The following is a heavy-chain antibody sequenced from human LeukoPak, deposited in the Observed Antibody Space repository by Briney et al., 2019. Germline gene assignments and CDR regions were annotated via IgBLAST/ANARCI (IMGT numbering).Heavy chain of an antibody. V-gene: IGHV1-46*01. Sequence: ASVKVSCKASGYTFTSYYMHWVRQAPGQGLEWMGIINPSGGSTSYAQKFQGRVTMTRDTSTSTVYMELSSLRSEDTAVYYCARGLLRFLEWPSPNLDYWGQGTLVTVSS. CDR3: ARGLLRFLEWPSPNLDY. CDR1: GYTFTSYY. D-gene: IGHD3-3*01. CDR2: INPSGGST. J-gene: IGHJ4*02.